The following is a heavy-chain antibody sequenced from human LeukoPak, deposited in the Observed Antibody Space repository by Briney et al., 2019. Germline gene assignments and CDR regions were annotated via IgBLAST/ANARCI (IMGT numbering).Heavy chain of an antibody. J-gene: IGHJ6*02. CDR3: ARRGDRGGHYYGMDV. V-gene: IGHV1-2*02. CDR1: GYTFTDYY. Sequence: ASVKVSCKASGYTFTDYYIHWVRQAPGQGLEWMAWINTNSGGTKYAQKFQGRVTVTRDTSMSTAYMELSGLTSDGTAVYYCARRGDRGGHYYGMDVWGQGTTVTVSS. D-gene: IGHD3-16*01. CDR2: INTNSGGT.